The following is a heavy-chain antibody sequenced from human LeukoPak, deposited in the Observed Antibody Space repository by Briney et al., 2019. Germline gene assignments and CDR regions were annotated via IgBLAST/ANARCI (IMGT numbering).Heavy chain of an antibody. D-gene: IGHD3-10*01. CDR3: ARGTMVRGVINWFDP. CDR1: GYTFTGYY. Sequence: ASVKVSCKASGYTFTGYYMHWVRQAPGQGLEWMGWINPNSGGTNYAQKFQGRVTMTRDTSISTAYMELSRLRSEDTAVYYCARGTMVRGVINWFDPWGQGTLVTVSS. CDR2: INPNSGGT. V-gene: IGHV1-2*02. J-gene: IGHJ5*02.